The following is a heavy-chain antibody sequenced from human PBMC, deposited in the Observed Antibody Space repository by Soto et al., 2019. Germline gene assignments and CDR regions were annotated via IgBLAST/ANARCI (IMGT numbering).Heavy chain of an antibody. CDR3: ATGGIRLWSPNYYYFDMDV. V-gene: IGHV1-58*01. J-gene: IGHJ6*02. CDR2: IVVGNGNT. D-gene: IGHD5-18*01. Sequence: SVKVSCKSSAFTSTTSAVQWVRQARGQRLEWIGWIVVGNGNTKHAQRFQERVTITRDMSTSTAYMELSSLRSEDTAVYYCATGGIRLWSPNYYYFDMDVWGQGTTVTVSS. CDR1: AFTSTTSA.